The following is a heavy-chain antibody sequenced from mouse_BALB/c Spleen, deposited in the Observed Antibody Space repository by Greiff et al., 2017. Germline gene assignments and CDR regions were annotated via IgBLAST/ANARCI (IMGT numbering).Heavy chain of an antibody. CDR3: ARRGAYYGNYDAMDY. Sequence: VQLQQSGPELVKPGASVKISCKASGYSFTGYYMHWVKQSHVKSLEWIGRINPYNGATSYNQNFKDKASLTVDKSSSTAYMELHSLTSEDSAVYYCARRGAYYGNYDAMDYWGQGTSVTVSS. CDR2: INPYNGAT. CDR1: GYSFTGYY. J-gene: IGHJ4*01. V-gene: IGHV1-31*01. D-gene: IGHD2-10*01.